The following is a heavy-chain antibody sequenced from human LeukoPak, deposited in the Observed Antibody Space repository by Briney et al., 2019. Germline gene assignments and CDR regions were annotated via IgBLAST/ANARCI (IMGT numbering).Heavy chain of an antibody. V-gene: IGHV1-69*05. CDR1: GGTFSSYA. CDR3: ARDPPPSGSYDSRDI. CDR2: IIPIFGTA. Sequence: GASVKVSCKASGGTFSSYAISWVRQAPGQGLEWMGRIIPIFGTANYAQKFQGRVTITTDESTSTAYMELSSLRSEDTAVYYCARDPPPSGSYDSRDIWSQGTMVTVSS. J-gene: IGHJ3*02. D-gene: IGHD1-26*01.